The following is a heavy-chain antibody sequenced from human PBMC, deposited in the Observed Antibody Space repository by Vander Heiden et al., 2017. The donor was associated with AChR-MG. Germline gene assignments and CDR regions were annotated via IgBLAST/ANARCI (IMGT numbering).Heavy chain of an antibody. CDR1: GDSVSSNSAA. D-gene: IGHD6-19*01. CDR3: AREPKAGTPPTYYYGMDV. V-gene: IGHV6-1*01. CDR2: TYYRSKWYN. J-gene: IGHJ6*02. Sequence: QVQLQQSGPGLVKPSQTLSLTCAISGDSVSSNSAAWNWIRQSPSRGLEWLGRTYYRSKWYNDYAVSVKSRITINPDTSKNQFSLQLNAVTPEDTAVYYCAREPKAGTPPTYYYGMDVWGQGTTVTVAS.